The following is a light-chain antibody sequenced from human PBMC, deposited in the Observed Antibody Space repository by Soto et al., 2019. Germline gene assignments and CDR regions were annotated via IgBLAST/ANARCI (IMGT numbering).Light chain of an antibody. Sequence: VVMTQSPLSLPVTLGEPASVSCRSLQSIVYNDAYFYLSVFHQSPGQSPRRLIYGVSNRDSGVPDRFSGSGSGTEFTLKISRVEAEDGGMYYCMQGTHWPYTVGQGTQLEI. CDR2: GVS. CDR1: QSIVYNDAYFY. J-gene: IGKJ2*01. V-gene: IGKV2-30*01. CDR3: MQGTHWPYT.